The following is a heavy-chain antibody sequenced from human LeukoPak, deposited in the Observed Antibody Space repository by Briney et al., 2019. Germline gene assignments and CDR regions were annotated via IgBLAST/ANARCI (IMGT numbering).Heavy chain of an antibody. CDR2: IKQDGSEK. J-gene: IGHJ6*02. V-gene: IGHV3-7*05. CDR3: ATQLWEYYYYGMDV. CDR1: GFTFSSYW. Sequence: GGSLRLSCAASGFTFSSYWMSWVRQAPGKGLEWVANIKQDGSEKNYVDSVKGRFTISRDNAKNSLYLQMNSLRAEDTAVYYCATQLWEYYYYGMDVWGQGTTATVSS. D-gene: IGHD6-13*01.